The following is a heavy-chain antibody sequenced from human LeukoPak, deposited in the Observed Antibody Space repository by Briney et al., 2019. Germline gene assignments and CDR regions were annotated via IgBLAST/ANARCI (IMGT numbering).Heavy chain of an antibody. CDR2: ISSSSSYI. D-gene: IGHD4-17*01. Sequence: PGGSLRVSCAASGFTFSSYSMNWVRQAPGKGLEWVSSISSSSSYINYADSVKGRFTISRDNAKNSLYLQMNSLRAEDTAVYYCARATDGDYVPYWGQGTLVTVSS. CDR1: GFTFSSYS. J-gene: IGHJ4*02. CDR3: ARATDGDYVPY. V-gene: IGHV3-21*01.